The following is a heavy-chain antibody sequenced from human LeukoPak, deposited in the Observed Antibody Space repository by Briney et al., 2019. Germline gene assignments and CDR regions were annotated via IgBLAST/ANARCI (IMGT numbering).Heavy chain of an antibody. V-gene: IGHV3-30*04. CDR2: ISYDGSNK. CDR1: GFTFSSYA. J-gene: IGHJ6*03. Sequence: GRSLRLSCAASGFTFSSYAMHWVRQAPGKGLEWVAVISYDGSNKYYADSVKGRFTISRDNSRNTLYLQMNSLRAEDTALYYCAKDGDTVSGTYYFDMDVWGKGTTVTISS. CDR3: AKDGDTVSGTYYFDMDV. D-gene: IGHD1-26*01.